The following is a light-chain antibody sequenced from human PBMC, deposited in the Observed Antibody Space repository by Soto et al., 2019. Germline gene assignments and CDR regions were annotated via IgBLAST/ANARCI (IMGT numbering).Light chain of an antibody. CDR1: QSVSSSY. CDR2: GAS. Sequence: EIVLTQSPGTLSLSAGERATLACRASQSVSSSYLAWYQQKPGQAPRLLTYGASSRATGIPDRFSGSGSGTDFTLTISRLEPEDFAVYYCQQYGSSGTFGQGTKVDIK. V-gene: IGKV3-20*01. CDR3: QQYGSSGT. J-gene: IGKJ1*01.